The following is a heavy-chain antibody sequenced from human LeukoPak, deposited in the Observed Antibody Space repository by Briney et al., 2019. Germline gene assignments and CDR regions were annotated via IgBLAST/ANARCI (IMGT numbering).Heavy chain of an antibody. V-gene: IGHV3-21*01. CDR1: GFTFSSYS. CDR2: ISSSSSYI. CDR3: ARGEGDIVVVDSPSGDFDY. J-gene: IGHJ4*02. D-gene: IGHD2-2*01. Sequence: GGSLRLSCAASGFTFSSYSMNWVRQAPGKGLEWVSSISSSSSYIYYADSVKGRFTISRDNAKNSLYLQMNSLRAEDTAVYYYARGEGDIVVVDSPSGDFDYWGQGTLVTVSS.